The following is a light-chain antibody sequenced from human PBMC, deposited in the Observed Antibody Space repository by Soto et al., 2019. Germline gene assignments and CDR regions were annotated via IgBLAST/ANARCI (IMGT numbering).Light chain of an antibody. V-gene: IGKV3-11*01. CDR2: DAS. CDR1: QSVRTN. Sequence: EIVLTQSPSTLSLSPVRRATLSFMASQSVRTNLGWYQQKPGQAPNLLIYDASNRATGVPARFSGSGSGTEYTLTISSLEPEDFAVYYCQQRSNWPPINFGQGTRLEIK. CDR3: QQRSNWPPIN. J-gene: IGKJ5*01.